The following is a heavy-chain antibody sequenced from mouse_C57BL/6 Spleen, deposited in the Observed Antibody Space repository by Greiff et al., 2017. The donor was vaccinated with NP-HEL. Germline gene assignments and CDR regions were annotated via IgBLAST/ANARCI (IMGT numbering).Heavy chain of an antibody. CDR2: IWSGGST. CDR3: VYYDYDGFAY. Sequence: VKLMESGPGLVQPSQSLSITCTVSGFSLTSYGVHWVRQSPGKGLEWLGVIWSGGSTDYNAAFISRLSISKDNSKSQVFFKMNSLQADDTAIYYCVYYDYDGFAYWGQGTLVTVSA. V-gene: IGHV2-2*01. CDR1: GFSLTSYG. J-gene: IGHJ3*01. D-gene: IGHD2-4*01.